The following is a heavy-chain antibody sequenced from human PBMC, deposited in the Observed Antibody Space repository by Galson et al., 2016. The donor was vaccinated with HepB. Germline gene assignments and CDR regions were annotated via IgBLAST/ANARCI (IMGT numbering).Heavy chain of an antibody. CDR2: ISGSGST. CDR1: GFTFSSYG. CDR3: AKDVDPYYDILTDFCATDY. J-gene: IGHJ4*02. D-gene: IGHD3-9*01. Sequence: SLRLSCAASGFTFSSYGMSWVRQAPGKGLEWVSTISGSGSTYYADSVKGRFTISRDNSQNTLYLRMNSLRADDTAVYYCAKDVDPYYDILTDFCATDYWGQGTLVSVSS. V-gene: IGHV3-23*01.